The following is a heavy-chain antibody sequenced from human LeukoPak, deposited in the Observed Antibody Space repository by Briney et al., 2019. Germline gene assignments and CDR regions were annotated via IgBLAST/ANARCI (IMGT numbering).Heavy chain of an antibody. J-gene: IGHJ4*02. V-gene: IGHV4-59*12. CDR2: VYYSGST. Sequence: SETLSLTCTVSGGSISSYYWSWIRQPPGKGLEWIGYVYYSGSTNYNPSLKSRVTISVDTSKNQFSLKLSSVTAADTAVYYCARDRELGYWGQGTLVIVSS. D-gene: IGHD1-1*01. CDR1: GGSISSYY. CDR3: ARDRELGY.